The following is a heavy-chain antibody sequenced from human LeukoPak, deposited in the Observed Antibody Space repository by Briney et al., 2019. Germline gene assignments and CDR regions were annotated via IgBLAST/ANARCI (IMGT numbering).Heavy chain of an antibody. D-gene: IGHD3-22*01. J-gene: IGHJ4*02. CDR2: ISPSGDRT. CDR3: AIMHGYYDGSGYWVQ. Sequence: GGSLRLSCAASGFTFSSYAMSWVRQAPGKGLEWVSFISPSGDRTSNADSVEGRFTISRDDPRDTLYLQMNSLRDEDTAGYYCAIMHGYYDGSGYWVQWGQGTLVTVSS. V-gene: IGHV3-23*01. CDR1: GFTFSSYA.